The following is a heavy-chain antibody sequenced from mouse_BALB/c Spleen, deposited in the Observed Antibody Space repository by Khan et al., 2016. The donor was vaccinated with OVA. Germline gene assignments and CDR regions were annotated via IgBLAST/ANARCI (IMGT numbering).Heavy chain of an antibody. Sequence: EVQLQQSGPELVKPGDSMKISCKASGYSFTDYTMNWVKQSHGKNLEWIGLINPYNGDSNYNQKFKGKATFTVDKSSSTADMEILSLTSEDSAVYCCARSGYGGFAYWGQGTLVTVSA. D-gene: IGHD1-2*01. J-gene: IGHJ3*01. CDR1: GYSFTDYT. CDR2: INPYNGDS. V-gene: IGHV1-26*01. CDR3: ARSGYGGFAY.